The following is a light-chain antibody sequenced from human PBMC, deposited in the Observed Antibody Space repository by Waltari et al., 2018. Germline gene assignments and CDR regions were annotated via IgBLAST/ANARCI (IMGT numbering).Light chain of an antibody. V-gene: IGKV3-15*01. CDR1: QSVSTN. CDR2: GAS. J-gene: IGKJ1*01. CDR3: QQYNDWPRT. Sequence: EIVMTQSPAILSASPGERATLSCRASQSVSTNLAWYQQKPGQAPSILIYGASTRATGIQDRFSGSGSGTEFTLTISSLQSEDFVVYSCQQYNDWPRTFGQGTKVEIK.